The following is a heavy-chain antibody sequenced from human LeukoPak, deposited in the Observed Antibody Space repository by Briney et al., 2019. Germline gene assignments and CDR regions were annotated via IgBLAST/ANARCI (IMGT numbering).Heavy chain of an antibody. CDR1: GYTFTDHY. CDR3: ARVDIVVVVAAFDY. V-gene: IGHV1-2*02. CDR2: INPNSGGT. Sequence: VASVKVSCKASGYTFTDHYIHWVRQAPGQGLEWMGWINPNSGGTNYAQKFQGRVTMTRDTSTSTAYMELSRLRSDDSAVYYCARVDIVVVVAAFDYWGQGTLVTVSS. D-gene: IGHD2-15*01. J-gene: IGHJ4*02.